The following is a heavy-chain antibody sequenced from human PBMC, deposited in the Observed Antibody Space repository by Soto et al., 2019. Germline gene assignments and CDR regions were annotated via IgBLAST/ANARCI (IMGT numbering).Heavy chain of an antibody. D-gene: IGHD2-2*01. Sequence: QVQLQQWGAGLLKPSETLSLTCAVYGGSFSGYYWTWIRQSPEKGLEWIGEVNPSGTTYYHPSLKTRVTISVHTPKYQFSVKMSCVTAADRAVYYCARGVGYCSSINCYSSRRLRFDSWGQGTLVTVSS. J-gene: IGHJ4*02. CDR2: VNPSGTT. V-gene: IGHV4-34*01. CDR1: GGSFSGYY. CDR3: ARGVGYCSSINCYSSRRLRFDS.